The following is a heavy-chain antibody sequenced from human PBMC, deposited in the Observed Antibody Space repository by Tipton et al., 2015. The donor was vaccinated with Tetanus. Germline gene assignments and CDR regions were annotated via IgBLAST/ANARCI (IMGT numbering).Heavy chain of an antibody. J-gene: IGHJ4*02. CDR3: VRVGGKGSSGDH. CDR2: TDNYGRDV. Sequence: SLRLSCAASGFTFSSYWMHWVRQAPGKGLVWVSNTDNYGRDVTYADSVKGRFTMSRDNAKNKLYLQMDSLRVEDSAIYYCVRVGGKGSSGDHWGQGTLVAVSS. V-gene: IGHV3-74*03. CDR1: GFTFSSYW. D-gene: IGHD3-10*01.